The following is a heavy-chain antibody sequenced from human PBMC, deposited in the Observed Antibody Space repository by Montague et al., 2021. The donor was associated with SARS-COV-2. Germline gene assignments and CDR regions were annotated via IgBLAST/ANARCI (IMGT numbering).Heavy chain of an antibody. D-gene: IGHD4-17*01. CDR3: VRDTGSAQAGFDA. V-gene: IGHV6-1*01. J-gene: IGHJ4*02. Sequence: CAISGDSVWSNTAAWNWIRQSPSGGLEWLGRTHYRSKWTSDYATSVEGRISIDPDTSKNQFFLHLRSVTPVDTGVYYCVRDTGSAQAGFDAWGQGTLVTVSS. CDR2: THYRSKWTS. CDR1: GDSVWSNTAA.